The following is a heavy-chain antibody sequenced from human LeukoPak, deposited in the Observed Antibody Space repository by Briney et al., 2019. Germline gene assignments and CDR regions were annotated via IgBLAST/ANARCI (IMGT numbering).Heavy chain of an antibody. CDR1: GFTFSNYA. J-gene: IGHJ4*02. CDR2: ISGSGGST. V-gene: IGHV3-23*01. Sequence: GGSLRLSCAASGFTFSNYAMSWLRQAPGKGLEWVSLISGSGGSTNYADSVKGRFSISRDNSKNTVYLQMKSLRADDTALYYCAGAPGYCSGGSCYDYWGQGTLVTVSS. D-gene: IGHD2-15*01. CDR3: AGAPGYCSGGSCYDY.